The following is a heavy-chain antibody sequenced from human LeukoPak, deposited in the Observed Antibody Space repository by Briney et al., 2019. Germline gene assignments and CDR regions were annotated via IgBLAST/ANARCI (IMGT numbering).Heavy chain of an antibody. V-gene: IGHV4-39*07. CDR2: IYYSGST. Sequence: PSETLSLTCTVSGGSISSSSYYWGWIRQPPGKGLEWIGSIYYSGSTYYNPSLKSRVTISVDTSKNQFSLKLSSVTAADTAVYYCARDGSSGWRDYYYYYYMDVWGKGTTVTVSS. J-gene: IGHJ6*03. CDR1: GGSISSSSYY. CDR3: ARDGSSGWRDYYYYYYMDV. D-gene: IGHD6-19*01.